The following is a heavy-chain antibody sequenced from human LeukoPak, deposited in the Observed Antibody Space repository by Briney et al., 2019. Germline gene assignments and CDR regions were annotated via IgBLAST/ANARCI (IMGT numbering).Heavy chain of an antibody. CDR3: ARGPRKVCSGGSCYGGWFDP. CDR1: GFTFSSYE. D-gene: IGHD2-15*01. CDR2: ISSGSTI. Sequence: GGSLRLSCAASGFTFSSYEMNWVRQAPGKGLEWVSYISSGSTIYYADSVKGRFTISRDNAKNSLYLQMNSLRAEDTAVYYCARGPRKVCSGGSCYGGWFDPWGQGTLVTVSS. J-gene: IGHJ5*02. V-gene: IGHV3-48*03.